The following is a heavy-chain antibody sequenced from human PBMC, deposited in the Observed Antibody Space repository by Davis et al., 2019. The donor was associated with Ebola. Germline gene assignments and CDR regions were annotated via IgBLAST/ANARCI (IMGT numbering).Heavy chain of an antibody. D-gene: IGHD2-15*01. V-gene: IGHV4-59*12. J-gene: IGHJ4*02. CDR1: GGSISSYY. Sequence: SETLSLTCTVSGGSISSYYWSWTRQPPGKGLEWIGYMYYSGSTNYNPSLKSRVTISVDTSKNQFSLKLSSVTAADTAVYYCARASLWGYCFDYWGQGTLVTVSS. CDR2: MYYSGST. CDR3: ARASLWGYCFDY.